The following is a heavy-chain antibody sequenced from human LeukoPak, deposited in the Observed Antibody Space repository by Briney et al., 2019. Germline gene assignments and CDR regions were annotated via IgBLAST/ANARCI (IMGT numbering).Heavy chain of an antibody. CDR2: IYYSGST. J-gene: IGHJ4*02. CDR1: GGSISSYY. D-gene: IGHD3-16*01. Sequence: SETLSLTCTVSGGSISSYYWSWIRQPPGKGLEWIGYIYYSGSTNYNPSLKSRVTISADTSKNHFSLKLNSVTTADTAVYYCRRGAGWLIDYWGQGILVTVSS. CDR3: RRGAGWLIDY. V-gene: IGHV4-59*01.